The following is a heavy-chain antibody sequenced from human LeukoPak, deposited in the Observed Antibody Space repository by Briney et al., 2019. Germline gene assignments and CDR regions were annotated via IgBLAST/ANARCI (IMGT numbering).Heavy chain of an antibody. V-gene: IGHV1-2*02. D-gene: IGHD4-23*01. CDR1: GYTFTGYY. J-gene: IGHJ4*02. CDR2: INPNSGGT. CDR3: ARGDYGGSLFDY. Sequence: ASVTVSCKASGYTFTGYYMHWVRQAPGQGLEWMGWINPNSGGTNYAQKFQGRVTMTRDTSISTAYMELSRLRSDDTAVYYCARGDYGGSLFDYWGQGTLVTVSS.